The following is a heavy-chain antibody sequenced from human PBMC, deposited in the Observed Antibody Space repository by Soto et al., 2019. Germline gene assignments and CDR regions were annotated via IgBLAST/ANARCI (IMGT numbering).Heavy chain of an antibody. CDR1: GFTFATYT. Sequence: GGSLRLACAASGFTFATYTMDWVRQAPGKGLEWVSGIGGGGDTHYADSVRGRFTISRDNSRSMVVLQMSSLRAEDTAVYYCARPNLGYCSGGSCYSKLYYYPYYMDVWGKGTTVTVSS. V-gene: IGHV3-23*01. CDR2: IGGGGDT. CDR3: ARPNLGYCSGGSCYSKLYYYPYYMDV. D-gene: IGHD2-15*01. J-gene: IGHJ6*03.